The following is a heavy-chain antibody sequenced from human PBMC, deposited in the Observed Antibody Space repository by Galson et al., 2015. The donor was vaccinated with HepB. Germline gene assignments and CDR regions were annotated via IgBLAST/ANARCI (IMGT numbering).Heavy chain of an antibody. Sequence: SLRLSCAASGFTFSSYSMNWVRQAPGKGLEWVSGISSSSRNIYYADSVKGRLTVSRDNAKNSLYLQMNSLRAEDTAVYYCARDRGMIRGVIDLDYWGQGSLVTVSS. D-gene: IGHD3-10*01. CDR1: GFTFSSYS. CDR3: ARDRGMIRGVIDLDY. J-gene: IGHJ4*02. V-gene: IGHV3-21*01. CDR2: ISSSSRNI.